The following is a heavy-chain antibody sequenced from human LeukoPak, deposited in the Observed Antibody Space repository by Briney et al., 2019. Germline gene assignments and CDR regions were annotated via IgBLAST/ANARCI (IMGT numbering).Heavy chain of an antibody. V-gene: IGHV1-46*03. CDR3: ARGYTEEYFQH. CDR1: AYNITSYY. D-gene: IGHD3-16*02. Sequence: ASVKVFCKASAYNITSYYIHWLRQAPGQGLEGMRRINPSGGSTSYAPKFQGRVTMTRDTSTSTVYMELSSLRSEDTAVYYCARGYTEEYFQHWGQGTLVTVSS. CDR2: INPSGGST. J-gene: IGHJ1*01.